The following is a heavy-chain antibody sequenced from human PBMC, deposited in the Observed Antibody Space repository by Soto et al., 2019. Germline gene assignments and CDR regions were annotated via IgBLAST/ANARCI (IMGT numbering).Heavy chain of an antibody. CDR1: GGFISSSGHY. Sequence: ALPVTWSVSGGFISSSGHYWSWIRQHPGKGLEWIGYIYYSGSTYYNPSLKSRVTISVDTSKNQFSLKLSSVTAAATAVYYCAIVLYFFFSCGYYLGAGVSFRARGTLVPVSS. CDR2: IYYSGST. V-gene: IGHV4-31*02. J-gene: IGHJ4*02. CDR3: AIVLYFFFSCGYYLGAGVSF. D-gene: IGHD3-22*01.